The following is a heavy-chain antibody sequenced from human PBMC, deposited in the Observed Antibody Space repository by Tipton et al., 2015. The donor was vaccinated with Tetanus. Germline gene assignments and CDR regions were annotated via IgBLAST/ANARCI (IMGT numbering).Heavy chain of an antibody. V-gene: IGHV4-4*01. Sequence: TLSLICDVSGGPVSSSNWWSWVRQAPGKGLEWIGEIYYSGTTNYNPSLKSRVTISTDKSKNQVSLRLNSVTAADTAVYFCARNPDYYYGMDVWGQGTTVTVSS. J-gene: IGHJ6*02. CDR2: IYYSGTT. CDR1: GGPVSSSNW. CDR3: ARNPDYYYGMDV.